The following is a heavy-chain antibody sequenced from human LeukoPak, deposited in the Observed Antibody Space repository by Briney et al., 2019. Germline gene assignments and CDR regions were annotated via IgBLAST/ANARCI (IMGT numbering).Heavy chain of an antibody. J-gene: IGHJ6*02. D-gene: IGHD6-19*01. CDR1: GGSIRSYY. Sequence: SETLSLTCTVSGGSIRSYYWSWIRQPPGKGLEWIGEINHSGSTNYNPSLKSRVTISVDTSKNQFSLKLSSVTAADTAVYYCAREIAVAGDGMDVWGQGTTVTVSS. CDR3: AREIAVAGDGMDV. CDR2: INHSGST. V-gene: IGHV4-34*01.